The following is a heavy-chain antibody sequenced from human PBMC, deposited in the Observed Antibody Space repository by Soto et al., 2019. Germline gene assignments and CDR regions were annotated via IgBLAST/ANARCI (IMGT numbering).Heavy chain of an antibody. D-gene: IGHD2-2*01. CDR2: MNPNSGNT. Sequence: QVQLVQSGAEVKKPGASVKVSCKASGYTFTSYDINWVRQATGQGLEWMGWMNPNSGNTGYAQKFQGRVTMTRNTSISTAYMELSSLRSEDTAVYYCARGECCSSTSCYAGWFDPWGQGTLVTVSS. V-gene: IGHV1-8*01. CDR3: ARGECCSSTSCYAGWFDP. CDR1: GYTFTSYD. J-gene: IGHJ5*02.